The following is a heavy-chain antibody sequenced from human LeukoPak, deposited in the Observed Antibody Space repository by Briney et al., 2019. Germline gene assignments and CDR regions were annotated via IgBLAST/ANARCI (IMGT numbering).Heavy chain of an antibody. D-gene: IGHD5-18*01. J-gene: IGHJ4*02. V-gene: IGHV3-23*01. CDR2: ISGSGGST. CDR1: GFTFSSYA. Sequence: GGSLRLSCAASGFTFSSYAMSWVRQAPGKGLEWVSAISGSGGSTYYADSVKGRFTISRDNSKNTLYLQMNSLRAEDTAVYYCAKTQRIQLWFGRHSDYFDYWGQGTLVTVSS. CDR3: AKTQRIQLWFGRHSDYFDY.